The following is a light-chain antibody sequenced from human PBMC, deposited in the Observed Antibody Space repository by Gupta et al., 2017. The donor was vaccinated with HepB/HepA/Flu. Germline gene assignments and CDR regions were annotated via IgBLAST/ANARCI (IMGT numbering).Light chain of an antibody. J-gene: IGLJ3*02. V-gene: IGLV1-51*01. CDR2: DNR. CDR1: SSNIGSNY. CDR3: GTWDVSLSAGV. Sequence: QSMSTPSHSVSAAPGQRLSISCSGGSSNIGSNYVSWYQQLPGTAPKLIIYDNRERPSGIPDRFSGSKSGTSATLGITGLQTGDEADYYCGTWDVSLSAGVFGGGTKLIVL.